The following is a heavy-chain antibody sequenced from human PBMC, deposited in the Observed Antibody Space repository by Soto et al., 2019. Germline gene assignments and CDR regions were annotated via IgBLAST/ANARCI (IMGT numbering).Heavy chain of an antibody. CDR2: IYYSGST. V-gene: IGHV4-31*03. Sequence: PSETLSLTCTVSGGSISSGGYYWSWIRQHPGKGLEWIGYIYYSGSTYYNPSLKSRVTISVDTSKNQFSLKLSSVTAADTAVYYCARAGITTHPSTPNWFDPWGQGTLVTVSS. CDR3: ARAGITTHPSTPNWFDP. D-gene: IGHD3-3*01. J-gene: IGHJ5*02. CDR1: GGSISSGGYY.